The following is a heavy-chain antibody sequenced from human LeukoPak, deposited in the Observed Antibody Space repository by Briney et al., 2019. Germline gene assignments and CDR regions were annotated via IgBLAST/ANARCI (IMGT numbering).Heavy chain of an antibody. J-gene: IGHJ3*02. Sequence: SETLSLTCTVSGGSISSSSYYWGWIRQPPGKGLEWIGSIYYSGSTYYNPSLKSRVTISVDTSKNQFSLKLSSVTAADTAVYYCARGDGYKPKDAFDIWGQGTMVTVSS. CDR2: IYYSGST. CDR3: ARGDGYKPKDAFDI. CDR1: GGSISSSSYY. V-gene: IGHV4-39*01. D-gene: IGHD5-24*01.